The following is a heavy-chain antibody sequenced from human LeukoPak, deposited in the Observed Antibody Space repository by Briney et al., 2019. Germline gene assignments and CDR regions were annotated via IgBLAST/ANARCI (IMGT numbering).Heavy chain of an antibody. CDR1: GFTFDDYA. CDR2: ISWNSGSI. D-gene: IGHD3-10*01. V-gene: IGHV3-9*01. CDR3: AKDSYMVRGPFDY. J-gene: IGHJ4*02. Sequence: GGSLRLSCAASGFTFDDYAMHWVRQAPGKGLEWVSGISWNSGSIGYADSVKGRFTISRDNAKNSLYLQMNSLRAEDTALYYCAKDSYMVRGPFDYWGQGTLVTVSS.